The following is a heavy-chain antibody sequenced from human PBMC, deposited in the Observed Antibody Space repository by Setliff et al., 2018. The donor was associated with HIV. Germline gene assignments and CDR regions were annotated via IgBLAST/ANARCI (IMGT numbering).Heavy chain of an antibody. CDR1: GGTFSSYA. CDR2: INTHTGSP. V-gene: IGHV7-4-1*02. D-gene: IGHD4-17*01. CDR3: ARALYGDYGGDINWLDP. J-gene: IGHJ5*02. Sequence: GASVKVSCKASGGTFSSYAISWVRQAPGQGLEWMGWINTHTGSPTYAQAFTGRFVFSVDTSVTTAYLQISSLKADDTAVYYCARALYGDYGGDINWLDPWGQGTLVTVSS.